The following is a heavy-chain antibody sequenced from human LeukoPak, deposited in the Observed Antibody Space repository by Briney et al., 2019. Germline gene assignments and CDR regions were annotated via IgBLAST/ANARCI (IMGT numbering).Heavy chain of an antibody. J-gene: IGHJ4*02. Sequence: QPGGSLRLSCAASGFTFSSYAMSWVRQAPGKGLEWVSAISGSGGSTYYADSVKGRFTISRDNSKNTLYLQMDSLRSEDTAVYYCARDFFPVVGSTWYEIGYWGQGTLVTVSS. CDR3: ARDFFPVVGSTWYEIGY. D-gene: IGHD2-21*01. CDR2: ISGSGGST. CDR1: GFTFSSYA. V-gene: IGHV3-23*01.